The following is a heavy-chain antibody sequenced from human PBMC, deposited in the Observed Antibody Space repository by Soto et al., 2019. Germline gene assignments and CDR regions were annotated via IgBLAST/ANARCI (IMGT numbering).Heavy chain of an antibody. J-gene: IGHJ4*02. V-gene: IGHV1-18*01. D-gene: IGHD1-1*01. CDR2: ISANNGNT. CDR1: GYAFTTYG. Sequence: QVHLVQSGAELKKPGASVKVSCKGSGYAFTTYGITWVRQAPGQGLEWMGWISANNGNTNYAQKLQGRVTVTSDTSTSTDYMELRSLRSDDTAVYYCERGRYGDYWGQGALVTVSS. CDR3: ERGRYGDY.